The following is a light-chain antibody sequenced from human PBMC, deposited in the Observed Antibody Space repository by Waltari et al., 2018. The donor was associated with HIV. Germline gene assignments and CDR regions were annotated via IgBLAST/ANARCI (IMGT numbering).Light chain of an antibody. CDR3: QQYKSFPIT. CDR2: GAS. J-gene: IGKJ5*01. CDR1: QDINSY. V-gene: IGKV1-16*02. Sequence: DIQMTQSPSSLSASVGDRVTITCRASQDINSYLAWFQQKPGKAPKSLIYGASSLQSGVPSKFSGSGSGTDFTLTISSLQPEDSATYYCQQYKSFPITFGQGTRLEIK.